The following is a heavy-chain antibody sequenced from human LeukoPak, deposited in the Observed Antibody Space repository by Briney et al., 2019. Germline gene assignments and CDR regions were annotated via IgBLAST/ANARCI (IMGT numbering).Heavy chain of an antibody. D-gene: IGHD2/OR15-2a*01. CDR2: ISSSSSYI. J-gene: IGHJ6*02. CDR1: GFTFSSYS. Sequence: GGSLRLSCAASGFTFSSYSMNWVRQAPGKGLEWVSSISSSSSYIYYADSLKGRFTVSRDNAKNSLFLQMDSLRAEDTGVYYCARSFCTSATCSKGYSYYVMDVWGQGTTVTVSS. V-gene: IGHV3-21*01. CDR3: ARSFCTSATCSKGYSYYVMDV.